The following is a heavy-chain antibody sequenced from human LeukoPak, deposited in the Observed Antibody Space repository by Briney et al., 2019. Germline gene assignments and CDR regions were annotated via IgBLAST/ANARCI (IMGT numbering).Heavy chain of an antibody. CDR1: GFTFSSYS. CDR3: AKGGGVWGTAGY. CDR2: ISSNGGST. J-gene: IGHJ4*02. Sequence: GGSLRLSCAASGFTFSSYSMNWVRQAPGKGLEYVSAISSNGGSTYYANSVKGRFTISRDNSENTLYLQMNSLRAEDTSVYYCAKGGGVWGTAGYWGQGTLVAVSS. D-gene: IGHD3-16*01. V-gene: IGHV3-64*01.